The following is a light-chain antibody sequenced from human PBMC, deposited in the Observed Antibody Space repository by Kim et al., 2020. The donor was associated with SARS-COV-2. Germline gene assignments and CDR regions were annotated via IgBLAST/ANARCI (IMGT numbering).Light chain of an antibody. Sequence: QKLTNSCSGSRSNIENHYVSWYPQLPGTVPILLIYDNNTRPSGIPDRFSGSKSGTSATLGITGLQTGDEADYYCGTWDSSLSVVVFGGGTKVTVL. CDR1: RSNIENHY. CDR3: GTWDSSLSVVV. J-gene: IGLJ2*01. V-gene: IGLV1-51*01. CDR2: DNN.